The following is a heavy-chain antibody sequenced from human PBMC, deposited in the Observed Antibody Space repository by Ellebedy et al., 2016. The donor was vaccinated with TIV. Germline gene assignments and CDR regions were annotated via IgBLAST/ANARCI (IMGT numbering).Heavy chain of an antibody. CDR1: GFTFSSYW. CDR3: VRLRSLDY. V-gene: IGHV3-7*04. CDR2: IKQDGSEK. Sequence: GESLKISXAASGFTFSSYWMSWVRQAPGKGLEWVANIKQDGSEKYYVDSVKGRFTISRDNAKNSLYLQMNSLRAEDTAVYYCVRLRSLDYWGQGTLVTVSS. J-gene: IGHJ4*02.